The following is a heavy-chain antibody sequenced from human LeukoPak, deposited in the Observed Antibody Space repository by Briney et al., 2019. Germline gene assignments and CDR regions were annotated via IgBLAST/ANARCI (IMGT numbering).Heavy chain of an antibody. CDR1: GGSISNYY. Sequence: SETLSLTCTVSGGSISNYYWNWIRQPPGKGLEWIGYIYYSGSTNYNPSLKSRISISVDTSKNQFSLKLSSVTAADTAVYHCARTTEGGYTYNYFYYYYMDVWGKGTTVTISS. CDR3: ARTTEGGYTYNYFYYYYMDV. CDR2: IYYSGST. D-gene: IGHD5-18*01. V-gene: IGHV4-59*01. J-gene: IGHJ6*03.